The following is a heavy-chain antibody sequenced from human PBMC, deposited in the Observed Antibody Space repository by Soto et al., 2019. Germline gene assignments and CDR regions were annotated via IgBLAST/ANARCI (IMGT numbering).Heavy chain of an antibody. CDR2: INPNGGVT. D-gene: IGHD5-12*01. J-gene: IGHJ6*03. CDR3: ARESGGATATLDYYYFYMDV. V-gene: IGHV1-2*04. Sequence: QVQLVQSGAEVRKPGASVTVSCRSSGDSFNDYYIHWVRQAPGQGFEWMGWINPNGGVTKYAQKFQGWVSMTRDTSIWTVYMQLSRLRSDDTAVYYCARESGGATATLDYYYFYMDVWGTGTTVTVSS. CDR1: GDSFNDYY.